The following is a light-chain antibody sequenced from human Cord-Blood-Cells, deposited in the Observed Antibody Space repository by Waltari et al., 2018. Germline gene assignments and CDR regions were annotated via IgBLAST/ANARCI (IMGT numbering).Light chain of an antibody. CDR1: SSAVGSYNL. J-gene: IGLJ1*01. Sequence: QSALTQPASVSGSPGQSITISCTATSSAVGSYNLVSWYQQPPGKAPKLMIYEGSKRPSGVSNRFSGSKSGNTASLTISGLQAEDEADYYCCSYAGSSTYVFGTGTKVTVL. CDR2: EGS. CDR3: CSYAGSSTYV. V-gene: IGLV2-23*01.